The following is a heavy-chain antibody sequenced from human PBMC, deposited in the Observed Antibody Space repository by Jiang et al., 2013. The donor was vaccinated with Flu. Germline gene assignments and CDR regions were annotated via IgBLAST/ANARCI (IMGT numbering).Heavy chain of an antibody. CDR2: MNPNSGNT. CDR1: GYTFTSYD. D-gene: IGHD3-3*01. V-gene: IGHV1-8*01. CDR3: ASLGFYDSTPYYYYYGMDV. Sequence: SGAEVKKPGASVKVSCKASGYTFTSYDINWVRQATGQGLEWMGWMNPNSGNTGYAQKFQGRVTMTRNTSISTAYMELSSLRSEDTAVYYCASLGFYDSTPYYYYYGMDVWGQGTTVTVS. J-gene: IGHJ6*02.